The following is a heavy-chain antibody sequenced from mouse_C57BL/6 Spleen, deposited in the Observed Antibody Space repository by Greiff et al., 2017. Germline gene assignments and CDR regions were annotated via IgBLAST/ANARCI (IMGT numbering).Heavy chain of an antibody. CDR1: GYTFTDYE. D-gene: IGHD2-3*01. CDR3: TRDAYDGYYVPWFAY. V-gene: IGHV1-15*01. J-gene: IGHJ3*01. Sequence: QVQLQQSGAELVRPGASVTLSCKASGYTFTDYEMHWVKQTPVHGLEWIGAIDPETGGTAYNQKFKGKAILTAAKSSSTAYMELRSLTSEDSAVYYCTRDAYDGYYVPWFAYWGQGTLVTVSA. CDR2: IDPETGGT.